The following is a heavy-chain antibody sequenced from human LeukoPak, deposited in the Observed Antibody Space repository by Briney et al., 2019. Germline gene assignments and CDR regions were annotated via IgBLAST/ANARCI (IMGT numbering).Heavy chain of an antibody. D-gene: IGHD6-13*01. V-gene: IGHV4-59*01. CDR2: IYYTGGT. Sequence: TSETLSLTCTVSGGSISSYYWSWIRQPPGKGLEWIGYIYYTGGTNYNPSLKSRVTISADTSKNQFSLTLNSVTSADTAVYYCARCRYSSSPDFEYRGQGSLVTVSS. CDR3: ARCRYSSSPDFEY. J-gene: IGHJ4*02. CDR1: GGSISSYY.